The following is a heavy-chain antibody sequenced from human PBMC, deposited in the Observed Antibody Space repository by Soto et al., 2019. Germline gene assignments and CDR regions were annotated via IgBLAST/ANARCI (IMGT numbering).Heavy chain of an antibody. Sequence: EVQLVESGGGLVQPGRSLRLSCAASGFTFDDYAMHWVRQAPGTGLEWVSGISWNSGSIGYADSVQGRFTISRDNAKNSLYLQMNSLRDEDTALYYCSKDRGGYCSGGSCARGSYYGYYWGQGTMVTLAS. CDR2: ISWNSGSI. CDR3: SKDRGGYCSGGSCARGSYYGYY. CDR1: GFTFDDYA. V-gene: IGHV3-9*01. J-gene: IGHJ4*02. D-gene: IGHD2-15*01.